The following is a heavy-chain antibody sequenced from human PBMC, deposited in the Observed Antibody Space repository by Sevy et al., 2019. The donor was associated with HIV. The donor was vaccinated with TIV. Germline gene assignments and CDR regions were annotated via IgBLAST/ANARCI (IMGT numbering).Heavy chain of an antibody. CDR1: EFTVSSNY. Sequence: GGSLRLSCAASEFTVSSNYMSWVRQAPGKGLEWVSVIYSGGSTYYADSVKGRFTISRDNSKNTLYLQMNSLRAEDTAVYYCARFDSSSWAFDYWGQGTLVTVSS. V-gene: IGHV3-53*01. CDR2: IYSGGST. J-gene: IGHJ4*02. CDR3: ARFDSSSWAFDY. D-gene: IGHD6-13*01.